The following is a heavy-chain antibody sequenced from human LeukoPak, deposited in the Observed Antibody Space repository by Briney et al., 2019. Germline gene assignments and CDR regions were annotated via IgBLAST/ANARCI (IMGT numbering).Heavy chain of an antibody. D-gene: IGHD6-13*01. V-gene: IGHV1-69*13. CDR3: ARSPVALAAANSVAFDY. CDR2: LIPMFGTA. Sequence: SVKVSCNASGGTLSDHIISWVRQTPGQGLEWMGSLIPMFGTANYAQNFQDRVTLSADGSTSTVYMELSSLRSEDTAVYYCARSPVALAAANSVAFDYWGQGTLVTVSS. CDR1: GGTLSDHI. J-gene: IGHJ4*02.